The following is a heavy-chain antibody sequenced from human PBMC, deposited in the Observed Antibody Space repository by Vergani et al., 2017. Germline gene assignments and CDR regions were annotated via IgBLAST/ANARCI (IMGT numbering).Heavy chain of an antibody. D-gene: IGHD4-17*01. CDR2: ISSSSSYI. CDR1: GFTFSRFS. Sequence: EVQLVESGGGLVQSGGSLRLSCAVSGFTFSRFSMSWVRQAPGKGLEWVSSISSSSSYIYYADSVKGRFTISRDNAKNSLYLQMNSLRAEDTAVYYCARRSDYAEDYWGQGTLVTVSS. CDR3: ARRSDYAEDY. J-gene: IGHJ4*02. V-gene: IGHV3-21*01.